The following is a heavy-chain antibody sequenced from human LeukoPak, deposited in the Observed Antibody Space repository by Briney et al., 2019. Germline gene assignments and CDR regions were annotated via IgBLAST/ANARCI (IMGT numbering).Heavy chain of an antibody. D-gene: IGHD3-9*01. CDR1: GYTFTGYY. V-gene: IGHV1-2*02. CDR3: TRDSNYDVLTASAFDI. CDR2: INPNSDGT. J-gene: IGHJ3*02. Sequence: ASVKVSCKASGYTFTGYYLHWVRQAPGQGLEWMGWINPNSDGTDYAQKFQGRVTMTSDTSITSVYMELSRLKYDDTAVYYCTRDSNYDVLTASAFDIWGQGTTVSVSS.